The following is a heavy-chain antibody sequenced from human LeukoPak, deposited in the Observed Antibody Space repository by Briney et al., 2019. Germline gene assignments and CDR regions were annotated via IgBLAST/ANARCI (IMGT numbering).Heavy chain of an antibody. V-gene: IGHV3-23*01. D-gene: IGHD1-26*01. CDR2: ISGGGGGK. J-gene: IGHJ2*01. CDR3: AKDRTVGASYWYFDL. Sequence: GGSLRLSCVVSGFPFSGNAMSWVRQAPGKGLEWVSTISGGGGGKYYADSVKGRFTISRGSSKNTLFLHMNTLRAEDTAIYYCAKDRTVGASYWYFDLWGRGTLVTVSS. CDR1: GFPFSGNA.